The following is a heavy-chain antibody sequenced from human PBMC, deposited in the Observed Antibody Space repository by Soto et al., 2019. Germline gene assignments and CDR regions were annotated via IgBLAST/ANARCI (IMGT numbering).Heavy chain of an antibody. J-gene: IGHJ5*01. CDR1: GDTSTSYY. CDR3: ARDFYDSVGYTWFDS. CDR2: IHNSGTS. V-gene: IGHV4-59*01. Sequence: SETLSLTCTVSGDTSTSYYWGWIRQAPGKGLEWIGHIHNSGTSTHNPSLNGRVTISIDMSKKQFSLKLTSLTSADTAVYYCARDFYDSVGYTWFDSWSQGTLVTV. D-gene: IGHD3-22*01.